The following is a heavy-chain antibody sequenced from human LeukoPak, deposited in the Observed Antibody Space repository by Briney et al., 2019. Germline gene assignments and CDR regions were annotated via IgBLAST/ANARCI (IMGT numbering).Heavy chain of an antibody. J-gene: IGHJ6*03. V-gene: IGHV1-2*02. CDR1: KNMFTGYF. D-gene: IGHD2-2*02. Sequence: EASVKVSCKTSKNMFTGYFMHWVRQAPGQGLKWIGWINPNSGGTLFARRFQGRVTMTRDTSIGATYMELSRLTSDDTALYYCAAQCNDDFCYKRDYMDVWSKGTMVIVSS. CDR3: AAQCNDDFCYKRDYMDV. CDR2: INPNSGGT.